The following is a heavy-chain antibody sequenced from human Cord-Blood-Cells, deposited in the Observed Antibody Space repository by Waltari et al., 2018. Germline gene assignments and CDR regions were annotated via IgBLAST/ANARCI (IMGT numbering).Heavy chain of an antibody. V-gene: IGHV1-2*02. CDR1: GYTFTGYY. Sequence: QVQLVQSGAEVKKPGASVKVSCKASGYTFTGYYMHWVRQAPGQGLEWMGWINPNWGGTNYAQKFQGRVTMTRDTSISTAYMELSRLRSDDTAVYYCARAPPQLKGKWFDPWGQGTLVTVSS. J-gene: IGHJ5*02. CDR2: INPNWGGT. CDR3: ARAPPQLKGKWFDP.